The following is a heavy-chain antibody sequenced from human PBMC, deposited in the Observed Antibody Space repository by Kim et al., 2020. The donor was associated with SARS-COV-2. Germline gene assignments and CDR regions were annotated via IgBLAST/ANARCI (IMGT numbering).Heavy chain of an antibody. D-gene: IGHD3-22*01. CDR3: ATHDFRYESSGNAFDI. CDR2: MYKGGNT. CDR1: GASISSNSNY. V-gene: IGHV4-39*01. J-gene: IGHJ3*02. Sequence: SETLSLTCTVSGASISSNSNYWAWIRQPHGKGLEWIVSMYKGGNTYYNPSLKSRLTMSLDTSKNQLTLTLSSVTAADTAVYYCATHDFRYESSGNAFDIWGQGTMVTVSS.